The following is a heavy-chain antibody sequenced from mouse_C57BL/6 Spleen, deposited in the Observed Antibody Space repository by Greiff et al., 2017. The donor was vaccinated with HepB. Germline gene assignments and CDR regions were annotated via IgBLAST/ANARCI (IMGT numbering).Heavy chain of an antibody. CDR1: GYTFTSYW. D-gene: IGHD1-1*01. J-gene: IGHJ1*03. CDR2: INPSNGGT. V-gene: IGHV1-53*01. CDR3: AREQDYYGSSPWYFDV. Sequence: QVQLQQPGTELVKPGASVKLSCKASGYTFTSYWMHWVKQRPGQGLEWIGNINPSNGGTNYNEKFKSKATLTVDKSSSTAYMQLSSLTSEDSAVYYCAREQDYYGSSPWYFDVWGTGTTVTVSS.